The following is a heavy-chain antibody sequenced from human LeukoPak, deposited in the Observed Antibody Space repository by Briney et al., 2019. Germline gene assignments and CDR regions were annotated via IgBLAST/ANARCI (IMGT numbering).Heavy chain of an antibody. CDR1: GFTFSSYA. V-gene: IGHV3-23*01. D-gene: IGHD2-21*02. CDR3: AKSCGGDCYYCDY. Sequence: PGGSLRLSCAASGFTFSSYAMTWVRQAPGKGLEWVSTITSSNGPTNYAGSVRGGFTISRDNSRNTLYLQMNSVRAEDTAIYYCAKSCGGDCYYCDYWGQGTLVTVSS. CDR2: ITSSNGPT. J-gene: IGHJ4*02.